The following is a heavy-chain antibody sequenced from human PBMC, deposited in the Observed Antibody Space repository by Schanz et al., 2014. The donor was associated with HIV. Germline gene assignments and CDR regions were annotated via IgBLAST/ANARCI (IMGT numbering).Heavy chain of an antibody. D-gene: IGHD2-15*01. CDR3: ARSHYSVVSSRAMDV. CDR1: GFTVSSNY. J-gene: IGHJ6*02. CDR2: IWYDGTNI. V-gene: IGHV3-33*08. Sequence: VQLVESGGGLIQPGGSLRLTCVASGFTVSSNYMTWVRQAPGKGLEWVAVIWYDGTNIDYADSVKGRFTISRDNSKNTLYLQMNTLRAEDTAVYYCARSHYSVVSSRAMDVWGQGTTVTVSS.